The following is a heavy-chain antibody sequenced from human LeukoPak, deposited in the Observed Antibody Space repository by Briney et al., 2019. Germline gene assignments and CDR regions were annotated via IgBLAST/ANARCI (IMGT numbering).Heavy chain of an antibody. CDR3: ARGYYDSSGYFQHGR. V-gene: IGHV3-48*03. Sequence: GGSLRLSCAASVFNLSSYEMNWVPQAPGKGLERVTNIYSSGSSIYYADSVKGRFTISRDNAKNSLYLQMNSLRAEDTAVYYCARGYYDSSGYFQHGRWGQGTLVTVSS. J-gene: IGHJ4*02. D-gene: IGHD3-22*01. CDR2: IYSSGSSI. CDR1: VFNLSSYE.